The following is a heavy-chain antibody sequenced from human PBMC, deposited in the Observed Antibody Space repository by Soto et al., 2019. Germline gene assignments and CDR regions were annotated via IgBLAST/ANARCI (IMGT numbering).Heavy chain of an antibody. CDR1: GYTFTGYY. D-gene: IGHD1-26*01. CDR3: AKECATVAAPTRVYYYNGMDV. CDR2: INPNSGDT. J-gene: IGHJ6*04. Sequence: ASVKVSCKASGYTFTGYYVHWVRQAPGQGLEGMGWINPNSGDTYLAQRFQGRVTMNRDTSIGTAYMELRGLTSDDTAEYYCAKECATVAAPTRVYYYNGMDVWGEGTTVTFSS. V-gene: IGHV1-2*02.